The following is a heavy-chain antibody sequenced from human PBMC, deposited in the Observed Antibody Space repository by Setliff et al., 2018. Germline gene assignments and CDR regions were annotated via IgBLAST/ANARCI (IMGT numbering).Heavy chain of an antibody. Sequence: GESLKISCKASGYDFNTYWIAWVRQRPGNGLEWMGIMYPEDSDTKYSPSFQGQVTISADKSLRTAYLQWSSLKASGTATYYCARVVGADGIGIDYWGQGTVVTVSS. V-gene: IGHV5-51*01. CDR1: GYDFNTYW. J-gene: IGHJ4*02. D-gene: IGHD2-15*01. CDR3: ARVVGADGIGIDY. CDR2: MYPEDSDT.